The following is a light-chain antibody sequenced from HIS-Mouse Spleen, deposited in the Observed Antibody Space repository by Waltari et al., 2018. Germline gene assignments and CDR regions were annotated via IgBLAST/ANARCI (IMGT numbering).Light chain of an antibody. Sequence: SYVLTQPPSVSVAPGKTARITCGGNNIGSKSVHWYQQKPGPAPVLVVYEDSDRPSGLPERFSGSNSGNTATLTISRVEAGDEADYYCQVWDSSSDHVVFGGGTKLTVL. V-gene: IGLV3-21*03. CDR2: EDS. CDR3: QVWDSSSDHVV. J-gene: IGLJ2*01. CDR1: NIGSKS.